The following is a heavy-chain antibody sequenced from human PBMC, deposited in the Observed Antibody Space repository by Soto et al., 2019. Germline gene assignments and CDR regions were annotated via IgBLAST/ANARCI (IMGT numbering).Heavy chain of an antibody. D-gene: IGHD5-12*01. V-gene: IGHV5-51*01. Sequence: GESLKISCKGSGYSFTSYWIGWVRQMPGKGLEWMGIIYPGDSDTRYSPSFQGQVTISADKSISTAYLQWSSLKASDTAMYYCARQGFRAVEVATKFDYCGQRTLVTVSS. CDR3: ARQGFRAVEVATKFDY. CDR1: GYSFTSYW. CDR2: IYPGDSDT. J-gene: IGHJ4*02.